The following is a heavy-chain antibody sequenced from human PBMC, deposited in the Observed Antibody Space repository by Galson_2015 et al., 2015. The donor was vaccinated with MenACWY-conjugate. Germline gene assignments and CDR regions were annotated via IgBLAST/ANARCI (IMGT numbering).Heavy chain of an antibody. Sequence: LRLSCAVSGFTFRQYAMSWVRQASGTGLEWVAIISDSGAATHYIDSVKGRFTISRDNSKNTLYLQMSRLRAEDTALYYCAKDVYMDVWGKGTTVSVSS. J-gene: IGHJ6*03. CDR2: ISDSGAAT. CDR3: AKDVYMDV. CDR1: GFTFRQYA. V-gene: IGHV3-23*01.